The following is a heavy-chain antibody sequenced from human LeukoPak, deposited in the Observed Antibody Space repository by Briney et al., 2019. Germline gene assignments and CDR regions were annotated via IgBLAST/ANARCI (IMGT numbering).Heavy chain of an antibody. D-gene: IGHD3-10*01. J-gene: IGHJ4*02. CDR3: ARALVVRGDYDY. CDR1: GGTFSNYA. V-gene: IGHV1-69*13. CDR2: IIPIFGTA. Sequence: ASVKVSCKASGGTFSNYAISWVRQAPGQGLEWMGGIIPIFGTANYAQKFQGRVTITADESTSTAYMELSSLRSEDTAVYYCARALVVRGDYDYWGQGTLVTVSS.